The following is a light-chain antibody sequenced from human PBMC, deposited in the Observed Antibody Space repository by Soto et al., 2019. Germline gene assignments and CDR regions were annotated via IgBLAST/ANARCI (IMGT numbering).Light chain of an antibody. CDR2: DTT. V-gene: IGLV7-46*01. CDR1: TGAVTSGHY. CDR3: LRSHSGVMV. Sequence: QAVVTQAPSLTVSPGATVTLTCGSSTGAVTSGHYPYWFQQKPGQAPKTLIYDTTNKHSWTPARFSGSLLGGKAALTLSGAQFDDEAEYYCLRSHSGVMVFGGGTKLTVL. J-gene: IGLJ2*01.